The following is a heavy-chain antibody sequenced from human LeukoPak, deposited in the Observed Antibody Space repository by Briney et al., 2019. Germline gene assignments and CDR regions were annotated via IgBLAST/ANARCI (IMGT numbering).Heavy chain of an antibody. V-gene: IGHV3-48*01. D-gene: IGHD5-18*01. Sequence: TGGSLRLSCAASGFTFSSYSMNWVRQAPGKGLEWVSYISSSSSTIYYADSVKGRFTISRDNAKNSLYLQMNSLRAEDTAVYYCAKDFAQLWFSFDYWGQGTLVTVSS. CDR2: ISSSSSTI. CDR1: GFTFSSYS. J-gene: IGHJ4*02. CDR3: AKDFAQLWFSFDY.